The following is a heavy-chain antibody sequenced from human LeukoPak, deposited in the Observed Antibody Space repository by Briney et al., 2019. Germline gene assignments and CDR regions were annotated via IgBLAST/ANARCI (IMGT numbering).Heavy chain of an antibody. J-gene: IGHJ4*02. CDR2: MYYSGNT. CDR1: GASISSYS. D-gene: IGHD3-22*01. CDR3: ARVTGYMIEDYFDY. Sequence: PSETLSLTCTVSGASISSYSWSWIRQPPGKGLEWIGYMYYSGNTNYSPSLKSRVTISVDTSKNQFSLKLRSVTAADTAVYYCARVTGYMIEDYFDYWGQGTLVTVSS. V-gene: IGHV4-59*01.